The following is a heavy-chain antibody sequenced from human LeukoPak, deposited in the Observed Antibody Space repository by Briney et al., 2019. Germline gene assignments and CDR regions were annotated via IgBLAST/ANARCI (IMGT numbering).Heavy chain of an antibody. Sequence: SETLSLTCTVSGGSISSSSYYWGGIRQPPGKGLEWIGSIYYSGSTSYNPSPKSRVTISVDTPKNQFSLKLSSVTAADTAEYYCARRVSGYSSSWYGRYFDYWGQGTLVTVSS. J-gene: IGHJ4*02. D-gene: IGHD6-13*01. CDR2: IYYSGST. CDR3: ARRVSGYSSSWYGRYFDY. CDR1: GGSISSSSYY. V-gene: IGHV4-39*01.